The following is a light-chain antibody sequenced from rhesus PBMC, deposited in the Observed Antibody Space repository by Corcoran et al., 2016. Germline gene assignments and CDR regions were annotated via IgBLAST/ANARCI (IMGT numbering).Light chain of an antibody. CDR1: QSFSSS. CDR2: SES. CDR3: QPYYSYPYS. V-gene: IGKV1-46*01. J-gene: IGKJ2*01. Sequence: DIQMTQSPSSLSASVGDTVTITCRASQSFSSSLAWYQKKPGKAPKLLIYSESRLQSGVLSMFSGSKSGTDFTLTISSLQPEDIDSYYCQPYYSYPYSFGQGTKVEIK.